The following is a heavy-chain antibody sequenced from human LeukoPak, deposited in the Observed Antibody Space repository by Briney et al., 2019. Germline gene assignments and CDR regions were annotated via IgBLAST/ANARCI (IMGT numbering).Heavy chain of an antibody. Sequence: SETLSLTCTVSGYSISSGYYWGWIRQPPGKGLEWIGSIYHSGSTYYNPSLKSRVTISVDTSKNQFSLRLSSVTAADTAVYYCARIPGDYYDTQGDYWGQGTLVIVSS. CDR2: IYHSGST. J-gene: IGHJ4*02. D-gene: IGHD3-22*01. CDR1: GYSISSGYY. CDR3: ARIPGDYYDTQGDY. V-gene: IGHV4-38-2*02.